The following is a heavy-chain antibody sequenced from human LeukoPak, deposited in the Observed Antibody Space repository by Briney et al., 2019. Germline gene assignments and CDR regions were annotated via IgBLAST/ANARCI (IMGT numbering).Heavy chain of an antibody. CDR2: INHSGST. V-gene: IGHV4-34*01. CDR3: ARGGPQRSSWHREFDY. D-gene: IGHD6-13*01. Sequence: SETLSLTCAVYGGSFSGYYWSWIRQPPGKGLEWIGEINHSGSTNYNPSLKSRVTISVDTSKNQFSLKLSSVTAADTAVYYCARGGPQRSSWHREFDYWGQGTLVTVSS. CDR1: GGSFSGYY. J-gene: IGHJ4*02.